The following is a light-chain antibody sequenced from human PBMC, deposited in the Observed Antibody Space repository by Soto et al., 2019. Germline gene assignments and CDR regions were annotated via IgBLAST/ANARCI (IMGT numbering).Light chain of an antibody. CDR1: QGIRND. V-gene: IGKV1-6*01. CDR3: LQDYNSLT. J-gene: IGKJ4*01. CDR2: AAS. Sequence: AIQMTRSPSSLSASVGDRVTITCRASQGIRNDLGWYQQKPGKAPKLLIYAASSLQSGVPSRFSGSGSGTDFTLTISSPQPEDFATYYCLQDYNSLTFGGGTKVEIK.